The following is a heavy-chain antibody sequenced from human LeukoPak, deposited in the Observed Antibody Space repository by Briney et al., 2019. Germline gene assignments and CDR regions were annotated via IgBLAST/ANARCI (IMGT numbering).Heavy chain of an antibody. CDR2: IRNDGGNK. J-gene: IGHJ4*02. Sequence: GESLKISCAASGFTFRNYNMHWVRQPPGKGLEWVAFIRNDGGNKNYADSVKGRFTISRDNSKNTLYLQMDSLRAEDMAVYYCAKDSSGWATDYWGQGTLVTVSS. CDR3: AKDSSGWATDY. V-gene: IGHV3-30*02. D-gene: IGHD6-19*01. CDR1: GFTFRNYN.